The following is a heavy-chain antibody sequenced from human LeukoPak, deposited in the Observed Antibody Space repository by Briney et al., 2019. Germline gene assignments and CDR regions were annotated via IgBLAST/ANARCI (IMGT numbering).Heavy chain of an antibody. J-gene: IGHJ4*02. V-gene: IGHV1-69*04. Sequence: GASVKVSCKASGGTFSSYAISWVRQAPGQGLEWMGRIIPILGIANYAQKFQGRVTITADKSTSTAYMELSSLRSEDTAVYYCARRSYYGDTEDYFDYWGQETLVTVSS. CDR3: ARRSYYGDTEDYFDY. D-gene: IGHD4-17*01. CDR1: GGTFSSYA. CDR2: IIPILGIA.